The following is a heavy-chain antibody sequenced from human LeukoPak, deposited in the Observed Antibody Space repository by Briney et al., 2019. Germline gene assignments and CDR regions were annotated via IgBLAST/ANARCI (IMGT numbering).Heavy chain of an antibody. Sequence: ASETLSLTCAVYGGSFSGYYWSWIRQPPGKGLEWIGEINHSGSTNYNLSLKSRVTISVDTSKNQFSLKLSSVTAADTAVYYCARVQATIFGVVIIPVWFDPWGQGTLVTVSS. CDR3: ARVQATIFGVVIIPVWFDP. D-gene: IGHD3-3*01. V-gene: IGHV4-34*01. CDR1: GGSFSGYY. J-gene: IGHJ5*02. CDR2: INHSGST.